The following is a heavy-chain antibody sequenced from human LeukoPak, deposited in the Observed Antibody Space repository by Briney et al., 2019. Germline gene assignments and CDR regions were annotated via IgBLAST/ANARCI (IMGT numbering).Heavy chain of an antibody. V-gene: IGHV3-23*01. CDR1: GFTFSSYA. J-gene: IGHJ4*02. CDR2: ISGSGGST. D-gene: IGHD5-24*01. CDR3: AKTYFYGYNSFADTNYFDY. Sequence: GGSLRLSCAASGFTFSSYAMSWVRQAPGKGLEWVSAISGSGGSTHYADSVKGRFTISRDNSKNTLYLQMNSLRAEDTAVYYCAKTYFYGYNSFADTNYFDYWGQGTLVTVSS.